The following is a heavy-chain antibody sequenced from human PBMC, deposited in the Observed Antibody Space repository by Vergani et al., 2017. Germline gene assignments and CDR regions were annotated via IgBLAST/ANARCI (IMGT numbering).Heavy chain of an antibody. Sequence: QVQLVQSGAEVKKPGSSVKVSCKASGGTFSSYTISWVRQAPGQGLEWMGRIIPILGIANYAQQFQGRVTITADKSTSTAYMELSSLRSEDTAVYYCAREKYYYDSSGSQGSLDYWGQGTLVTVSS. D-gene: IGHD3-22*01. J-gene: IGHJ4*02. CDR2: IIPILGIA. CDR3: AREKYYYDSSGSQGSLDY. CDR1: GGTFSSYT. V-gene: IGHV1-69*02.